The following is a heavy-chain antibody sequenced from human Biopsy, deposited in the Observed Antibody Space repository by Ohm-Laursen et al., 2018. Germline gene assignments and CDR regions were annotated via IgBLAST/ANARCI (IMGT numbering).Heavy chain of an antibody. V-gene: IGHV3-23*01. CDR1: GFSFDNYA. CDR3: AKGGYCTTTSCYMDVDY. Sequence: LSLTCAASGFSFDNYAMNWVRQAPGKGLEWVSTISGSGGSTYYADSVKGRFTISRDASKNTLYLLMNSLRAEDTAMYYCAKGGYCTTTSCYMDVDYWGQGTLVTASS. J-gene: IGHJ4*02. D-gene: IGHD2-2*02. CDR2: ISGSGGST.